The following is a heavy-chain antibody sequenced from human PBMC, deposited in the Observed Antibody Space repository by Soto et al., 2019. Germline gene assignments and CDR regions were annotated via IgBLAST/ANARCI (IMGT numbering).Heavy chain of an antibody. D-gene: IGHD6-19*01. CDR1: GYTFTNYY. CDR3: ARGIAVAGTIFDY. CDR2: INPSGGST. Sequence: QVQLVQSGAEVKKPGASVKVSCKASGYTFTNYYMHWVRQAPGQGLEWMGIINPSGGSTSYAQKFQSRVTMTRDASTSTVYMELSSLRSEDTAVSYCARGIAVAGTIFDYWGQGTLVTVSS. V-gene: IGHV1-46*03. J-gene: IGHJ4*02.